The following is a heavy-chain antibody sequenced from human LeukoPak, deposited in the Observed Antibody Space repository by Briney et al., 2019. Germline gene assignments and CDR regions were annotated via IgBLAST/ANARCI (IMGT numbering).Heavy chain of an antibody. J-gene: IGHJ4*02. CDR2: INTDGSST. V-gene: IGHV3-74*01. CDR1: GFTFSSYW. Sequence: GGSLRLSCAASGFTFSSYWMHWVRQTPGKGLVWVSRINTDGSSTSYADSVKGRFTISRDNAKNTLYLQMNSLRAEDTAVYYCASGGKQTNWGNYWGQGALVTVSS. CDR3: ASGGKQTNWGNY. D-gene: IGHD7-27*01.